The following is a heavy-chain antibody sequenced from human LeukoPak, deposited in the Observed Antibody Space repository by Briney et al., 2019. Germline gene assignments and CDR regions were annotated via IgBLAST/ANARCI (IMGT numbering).Heavy chain of an antibody. Sequence: GGSLRLSCAASGFTFSSYAMSWVRQAPGKGLEWVSAISGSGGSTYYADSVKGRFTISRDNSKNTLYLQMSSLRAEDTAVYYCAKVLSLTGYSLGYWGQGTLVTVSS. CDR2: ISGSGGST. V-gene: IGHV3-23*01. CDR1: GFTFSSYA. CDR3: AKVLSLTGYSLGY. D-gene: IGHD3-9*01. J-gene: IGHJ4*02.